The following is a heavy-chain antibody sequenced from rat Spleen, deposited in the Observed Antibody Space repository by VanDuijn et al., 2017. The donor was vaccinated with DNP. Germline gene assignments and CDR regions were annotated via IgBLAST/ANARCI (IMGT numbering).Heavy chain of an antibody. CDR1: GFTFSDYN. D-gene: IGHD1-1*01. V-gene: IGHV5-7*01. CDR3: XRQXWYYSXEGMDX. J-gene: IGHJ2*01. Sequence: EVQLVESGGGLVQPGRSLKLSCAASGFTFSDYNLAWVRQAPKKGLEWVATISYGGSSTHCRVSGKGRFTISRDNAKSTLYLQMDSLRSEDTATYYXXRQXWYYSXEGMDXWGQGVMVTVSS. CDR2: ISYGGSST.